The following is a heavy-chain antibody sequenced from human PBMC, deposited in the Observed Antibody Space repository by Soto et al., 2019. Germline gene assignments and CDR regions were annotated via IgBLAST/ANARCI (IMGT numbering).Heavy chain of an antibody. CDR1: GGSISSGGYY. V-gene: IGHV4-31*03. CDR3: ARVRIAARHWFDP. D-gene: IGHD6-6*01. CDR2: IYYSGST. Sequence: SETLSLNCTVSGGSISSGGYYWSWIRQHPGKGLEWIGYIYYSGSTYYNPSLKSRVTISVDTSKNQFSLKLSSVTAADTAVYYCARVRIAARHWFDPWGQGTLVTVSS. J-gene: IGHJ5*02.